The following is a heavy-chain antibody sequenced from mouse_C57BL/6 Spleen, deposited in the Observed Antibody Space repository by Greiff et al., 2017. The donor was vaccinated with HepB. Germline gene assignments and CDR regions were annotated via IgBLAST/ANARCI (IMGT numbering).Heavy chain of an antibody. CDR2: IYPGDGDT. J-gene: IGHJ3*01. CDR1: GYAFSSSW. CDR3: ARGTGLAWFAY. Sequence: VQLQQSGPELVKPGASVKISCKASGYAFSSSWMNWVKQRPGKGLEWIGRIYPGDGDTNYNGKFKGKATLTADKSSSTAYMHISSLTSEDSAVYFCARGTGLAWFAYWGQGTLVTVSA. V-gene: IGHV1-82*01. D-gene: IGHD4-1*01.